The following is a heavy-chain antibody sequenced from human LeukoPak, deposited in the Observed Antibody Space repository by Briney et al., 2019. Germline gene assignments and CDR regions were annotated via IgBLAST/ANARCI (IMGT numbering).Heavy chain of an antibody. CDR3: ARVGAIPGIDP. CDR1: GYSITEGFS. Sequence: PSETLSLTCAVSGYSITEGFSWGWIRQPPGQGLELIASISYYGSTYSKSTLQSRLTISRDTSKNEFSLRLTSVTATDTAVYYCARVGAIPGIDPWGQGTPVTVSS. J-gene: IGHJ5*02. CDR2: ISYYGST. D-gene: IGHD3-16*01. V-gene: IGHV4-38-2*01.